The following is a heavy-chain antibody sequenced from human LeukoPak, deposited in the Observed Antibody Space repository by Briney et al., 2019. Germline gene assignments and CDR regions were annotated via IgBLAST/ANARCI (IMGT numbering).Heavy chain of an antibody. CDR1: GFIFSSYA. J-gene: IGHJ4*02. CDR3: AKVGANYYGSGTYYPS. CDR2: ISYDGSNK. D-gene: IGHD3-10*01. V-gene: IGHV3-30*04. Sequence: GGSLRLSCAAAGFIFSSYAMHWVRRAPGKGLEWVALISYDGSNKYYADSVKGRFTISRDNAKNSLYLQMNSLRAEDTALYYCAKVGANYYGSGTYYPSWGQGTLVTVSS.